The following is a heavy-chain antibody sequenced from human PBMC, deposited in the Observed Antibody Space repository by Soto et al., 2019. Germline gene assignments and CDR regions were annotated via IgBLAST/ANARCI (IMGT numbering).Heavy chain of an antibody. CDR3: ARDPPAYCGGDCHSSWSDP. Sequence: ASVKVSCKASGGTFSICTIIWVRQAPGQGLEWMGRIIPILGIANYAQKFQGRVTITADKSTSTAYMELSSLRSEDTAVYYCARDPPAYCGGDCHSSWSDPWGQGTLVTVSS. D-gene: IGHD2-21*02. J-gene: IGHJ5*02. CDR1: GGTFSICT. CDR2: IIPILGIA. V-gene: IGHV1-69*04.